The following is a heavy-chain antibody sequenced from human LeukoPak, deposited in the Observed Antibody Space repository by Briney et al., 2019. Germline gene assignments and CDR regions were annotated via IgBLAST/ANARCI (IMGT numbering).Heavy chain of an antibody. J-gene: IGHJ4*02. Sequence: PGGSLRLSCAASGFTFSTYGMHWVRQAPGKGLVWVSRINSDGSSTSYAGSVKGRFTISRDNAKNTLYLQMNSLRAEDTAVYYCARDGGDFWSGYPLDYWGQGTLVTVSS. CDR1: GFTFSTYG. CDR2: INSDGSST. CDR3: ARDGGDFWSGYPLDY. D-gene: IGHD3-3*01. V-gene: IGHV3-74*01.